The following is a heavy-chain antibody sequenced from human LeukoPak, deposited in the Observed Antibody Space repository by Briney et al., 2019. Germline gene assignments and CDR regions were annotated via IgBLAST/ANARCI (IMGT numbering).Heavy chain of an antibody. V-gene: IGHV4-30-2*01. D-gene: IGHD2-2*01. J-gene: IGHJ3*02. CDR2: IYHSGST. Sequence: PSETLSLTCTVSGGSISSGGYYWSWIRQPPGKGLEWIGYIYHSGSTYYNPSLKSRVTIPVDRSKNQFSLKLSSVTAADTAVYYCARASGGYCSSTSCYGDAFDIWGQGTMVTVSS. CDR3: ARASGGYCSSTSCYGDAFDI. CDR1: GGSISSGGYY.